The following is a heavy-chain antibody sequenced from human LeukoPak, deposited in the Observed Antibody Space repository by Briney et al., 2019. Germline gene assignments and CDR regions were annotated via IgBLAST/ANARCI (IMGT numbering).Heavy chain of an antibody. J-gene: IGHJ3*02. D-gene: IGHD3-10*01. V-gene: IGHV5-51*01. CDR1: GYSFPSYW. Sequence: GESLKTSCQGSGYSFPSYWIGWVRQMPGKGPEWIGIIYPGDSDTRYSPSFQGQVTISANKSISSAYLQWSSLKASDTAMHYCARRGATNAFDIWGARTMVTVSS. CDR3: ARRGATNAFDI. CDR2: IYPGDSDT.